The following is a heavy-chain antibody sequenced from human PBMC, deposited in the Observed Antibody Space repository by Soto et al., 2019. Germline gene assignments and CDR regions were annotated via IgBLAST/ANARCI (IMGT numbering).Heavy chain of an antibody. CDR3: ARDLWFGDSNDAFDI. CDR1: GFTVSSNY. V-gene: IGHV3-66*01. D-gene: IGHD3-10*01. J-gene: IGHJ3*02. Sequence: PGGSLRLSCAASGFTVSSNYMSWVRQAPGKGLEWVSVIYSGGSTYYADSVKGRFTISRDNSKNTLYLQMNSLRAEDTAVYYCARDLWFGDSNDAFDIWGQGTMVTVSS. CDR2: IYSGGST.